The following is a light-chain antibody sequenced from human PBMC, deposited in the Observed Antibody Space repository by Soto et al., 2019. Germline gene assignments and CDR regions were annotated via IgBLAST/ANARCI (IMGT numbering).Light chain of an antibody. Sequence: PGERAPLSCSASQNVDTKYLAWYQFKPGQAPRIIIFGASGRATGIPDRFSGSGSGTDFTLTINSLQAEEVAVYFCQQYYSAPATFCQGTKVDIK. CDR1: QNVDTKY. J-gene: IGKJ1*01. CDR3: QQYYSAPAT. V-gene: IGKV3-20*01. CDR2: GAS.